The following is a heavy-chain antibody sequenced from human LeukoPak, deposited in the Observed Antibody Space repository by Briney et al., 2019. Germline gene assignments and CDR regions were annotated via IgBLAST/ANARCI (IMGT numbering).Heavy chain of an antibody. J-gene: IGHJ4*02. CDR1: AASISSGDYY. CDR3: ARSSTYYDFWSGYYNYFDY. D-gene: IGHD3-3*01. V-gene: IGHV4-30-4*01. Sequence: SETLSLTCTVSAASISSGDYYWSWLRQPPGKGLEWIAYIYYSGSTYYNPSLKSRVTISVDTCKTQFSLRLRSLTAADTAVYYCARSSTYYDFWSGYYNYFDYWGQGTLVTVSS. CDR2: IYYSGST.